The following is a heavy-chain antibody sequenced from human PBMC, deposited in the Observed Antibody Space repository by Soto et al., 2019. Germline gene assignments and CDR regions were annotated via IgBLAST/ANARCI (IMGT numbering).Heavy chain of an antibody. CDR3: ARGQLLWFGEFPSGGMDV. CDR1: GGSISSGGYY. Sequence: SETLSLTCTVSGGSISSGGYYWSWIRQHPGKGLEWIGYIYYSGSTYYNPSLKSRVTISVDTSKNQFSLKLSSVTAADTAVYYCARGQLLWFGEFPSGGMDVWGQGITVTVSS. J-gene: IGHJ6*02. V-gene: IGHV4-31*03. CDR2: IYYSGST. D-gene: IGHD3-10*01.